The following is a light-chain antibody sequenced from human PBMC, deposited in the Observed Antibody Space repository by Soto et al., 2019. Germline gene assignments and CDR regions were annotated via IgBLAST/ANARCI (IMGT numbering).Light chain of an antibody. V-gene: IGKV3-20*01. CDR1: ESIGDY. CDR3: QQYVTSPAIN. J-gene: IGKJ5*01. CDR2: GAT. Sequence: IVLTHSPGALSLSPGERATLSCWASESIGDYLAWYQQKPGQAPRLLIYGATKRTSGTPDRFSGTGSETAFTLAISRLEPGDFAVYYCQQYVTSPAINFGQGTRLEIK.